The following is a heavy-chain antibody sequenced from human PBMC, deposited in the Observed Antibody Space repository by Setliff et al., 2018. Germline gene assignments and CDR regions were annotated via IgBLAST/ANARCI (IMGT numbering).Heavy chain of an antibody. CDR2: IYHKGRT. CDR1: GASISSGHY. J-gene: IGHJ3*02. V-gene: IGHV4-38-2*01. Sequence: SETLSLTCDVSGASISSGHYWGWIRQPPGKGLEWIATIYHKGRTYYNPSLESRVTMSLDTSKNQFSLRLTYVAAADTAVYYCATPRRDDLDTPFDTFDIWGQGTMVTVSS. CDR3: ATPRRDDLDTPFDTFDI. D-gene: IGHD3-3*01.